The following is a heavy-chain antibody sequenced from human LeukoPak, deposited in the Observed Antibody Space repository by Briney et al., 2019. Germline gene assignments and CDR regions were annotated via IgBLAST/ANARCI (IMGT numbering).Heavy chain of an antibody. CDR1: GGSFSGYY. Sequence: SETLSLTCAVYGGSFSGYYWSWIRQPPGKGLEWIGEINHSGSTNYNPSPKSRVTISVDTSKNQLSLKLSSVTAADTAVYYCARDRGRRGFMDVWGKGTTVTVSS. J-gene: IGHJ6*03. CDR3: ARDRGRRGFMDV. V-gene: IGHV4-34*01. D-gene: IGHD3-10*01. CDR2: INHSGST.